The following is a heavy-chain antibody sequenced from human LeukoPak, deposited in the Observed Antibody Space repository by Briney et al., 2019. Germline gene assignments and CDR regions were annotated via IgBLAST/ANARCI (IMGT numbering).Heavy chain of an antibody. CDR3: ARDQVGAPHY. CDR2: IYYSGST. V-gene: IGHV4-59*01. D-gene: IGHD1-26*01. Sequence: SETLSLTRTVSGGSISSYYWSWIRRPPGKGLEWIGYIYYSGSTNYNPSLKSRVTISVDTSKNQFSLKLSSVTAADTAVYYCARDQVGAPHYWGQGTLVTVSS. J-gene: IGHJ4*02. CDR1: GGSISSYY.